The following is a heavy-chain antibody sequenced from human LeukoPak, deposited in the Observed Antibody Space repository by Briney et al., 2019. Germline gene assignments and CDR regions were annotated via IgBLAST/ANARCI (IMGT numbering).Heavy chain of an antibody. Sequence: ASVMVSCKASGGTFSSYAISWVRQAPGQGLEWMGRIIPILGIANYAQKFQGRVTITADKSTSTAYMELSSLRSEDTAVYYCARGYCSGGSCYKLFDYWGQGTLVTVSS. J-gene: IGHJ4*02. V-gene: IGHV1-69*04. CDR1: GGTFSSYA. CDR3: ARGYCSGGSCYKLFDY. CDR2: IIPILGIA. D-gene: IGHD2-15*01.